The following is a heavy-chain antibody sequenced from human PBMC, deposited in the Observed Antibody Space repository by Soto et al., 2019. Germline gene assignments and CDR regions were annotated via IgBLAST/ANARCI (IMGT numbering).Heavy chain of an antibody. J-gene: IGHJ6*02. D-gene: IGHD3-3*01. Sequence: GGSRRLSCAASGFTFSSYAMSWVRQAPGKGLGWVSGISVSGGRAYYADSVRGRFTISRDNSKHTRYLQMNSLRAEDTAVYYCAKADDFWSGYHIYYYYGMDVWGQGTTVTVSS. CDR1: GFTFSSYA. V-gene: IGHV3-23*01. CDR2: ISVSGGRA. CDR3: AKADDFWSGYHIYYYYGMDV.